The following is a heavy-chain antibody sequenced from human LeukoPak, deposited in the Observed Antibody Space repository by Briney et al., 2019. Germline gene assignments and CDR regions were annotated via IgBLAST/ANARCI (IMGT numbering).Heavy chain of an antibody. Sequence: ASVKVSCKASGYTFTSYAMNWVRQAPGQGLEWMGWINTNTGNPTYAQGFTGRFVFSLDTSVSTAYLQISSLKAEDTAVYYCARGQQWLLLPGRDDYWGQGTLVTVSS. CDR3: ARGQQWLLLPGRDDY. V-gene: IGHV7-4-1*02. D-gene: IGHD6-19*01. J-gene: IGHJ4*02. CDR1: GYTFTSYA. CDR2: INTNTGNP.